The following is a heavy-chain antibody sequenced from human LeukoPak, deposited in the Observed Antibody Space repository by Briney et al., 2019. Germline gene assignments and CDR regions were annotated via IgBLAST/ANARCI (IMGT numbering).Heavy chain of an antibody. CDR2: ISGSGGST. J-gene: IGHJ4*02. Sequence: GGSLRLSCAASGFTFSSYAMSWVRQAPGKGLEWVSAISGSGGSTYYADSVKGRFTISRDNSKNTLYLQMNSLRAEDAAVYYCARDGRLAYFDYWGQGTLVTVSS. D-gene: IGHD2-15*01. CDR1: GFTFSSYA. V-gene: IGHV3-23*01. CDR3: ARDGRLAYFDY.